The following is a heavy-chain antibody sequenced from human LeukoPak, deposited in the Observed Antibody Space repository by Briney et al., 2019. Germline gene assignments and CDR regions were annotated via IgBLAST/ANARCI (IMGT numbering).Heavy chain of an antibody. CDR3: ARCKRRGAGYYDPIDY. D-gene: IGHD3-9*01. J-gene: IGHJ4*02. Sequence: PSETLSLTCGVSGGSISSTNWWTWVRQPPGKGLEWIGEVHLNGRTNDNPSLRSRLTMSVDLSENHISLKLASVTAADTAVYYCARCKRRGAGYYDPIDYWGQGTLVSVSS. CDR2: VHLNGRT. V-gene: IGHV4-4*02. CDR1: GGSISSTNW.